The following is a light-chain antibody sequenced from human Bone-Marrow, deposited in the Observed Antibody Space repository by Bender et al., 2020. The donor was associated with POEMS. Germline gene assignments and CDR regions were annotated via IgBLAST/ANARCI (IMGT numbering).Light chain of an antibody. Sequence: QSVLTQPPSASGTPGQSVTISCSGTTSNFGNNAANWYQHVPATAPKLLIYSNNQRPSGVPDRFSASTSGTSASLAISGLHSDDEADYYCSSWDDSLNGWVFGGGTKLTVL. CDR3: SSWDDSLNGWV. V-gene: IGLV1-44*01. CDR1: TSNFGNNA. J-gene: IGLJ3*02. CDR2: SNN.